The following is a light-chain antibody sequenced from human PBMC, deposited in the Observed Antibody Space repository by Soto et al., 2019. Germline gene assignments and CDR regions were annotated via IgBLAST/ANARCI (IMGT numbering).Light chain of an antibody. J-gene: IGKJ1*01. CDR1: RGISSY. CDR2: SAS. Sequence: IQLTQSPSSLSASVGDRVTITCQASRGISSYLAWYQQKPGKPPKLLVYSASTLQSGVPSRFSGSGSGPDFTLTISRLEPEDFAVYYCQQYTTSSWTFGQGTKVDIK. CDR3: QQYTTSSWT. V-gene: IGKV1-9*01.